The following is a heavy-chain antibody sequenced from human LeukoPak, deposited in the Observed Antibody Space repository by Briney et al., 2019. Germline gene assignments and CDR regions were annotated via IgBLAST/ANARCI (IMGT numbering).Heavy chain of an antibody. CDR1: GYSFNNYW. Sequence: GESLKISFKGSGYSFNNYWIGWVRQMPGTGLEWMGIIHPGDSDTRYSPSFQGQVIISVDKSISTAYLQWSSLKASDTAVDYFTRLPHWYFDLWGRGTLVTVSS. CDR3: TRLPHWYFDL. CDR2: IHPGDSDT. V-gene: IGHV5-51*01. J-gene: IGHJ2*01.